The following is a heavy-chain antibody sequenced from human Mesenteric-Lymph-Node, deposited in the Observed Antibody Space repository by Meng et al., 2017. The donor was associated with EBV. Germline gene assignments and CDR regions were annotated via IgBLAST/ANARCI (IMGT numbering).Heavy chain of an antibody. Sequence: QLQLQESGPGLVTPSXPLSLTFTVSGGSISSSCYYWGWIRQPPGKGLEWIGSIHYSGSTYYNPSLKSRVTISADTSQNQISLKVTSVPSADTAVDYCARQGDDYSVDYWGQGTLVTVSS. CDR1: GGSISSSCYY. CDR2: IHYSGST. CDR3: ARQGDDYSVDY. V-gene: IGHV4-39*01. J-gene: IGHJ4*02. D-gene: IGHD2-15*01.